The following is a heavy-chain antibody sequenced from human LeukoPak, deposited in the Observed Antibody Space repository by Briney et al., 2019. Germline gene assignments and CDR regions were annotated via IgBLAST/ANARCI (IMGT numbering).Heavy chain of an antibody. D-gene: IGHD5-12*01. CDR3: ARDKKDLSGPFDVFDI. Sequence: PGGSLRLSCAASGFTISTNYLSWVRQAPGKGLEWVSYISSSGSTIYYADSVKGRFTISRDNAKNSLYLQMNSLRAEDTAMYYCARDKKDLSGPFDVFDIWGQGTMVTVSS. V-gene: IGHV3-11*04. CDR2: ISSSGSTI. J-gene: IGHJ3*02. CDR1: GFTISTNY.